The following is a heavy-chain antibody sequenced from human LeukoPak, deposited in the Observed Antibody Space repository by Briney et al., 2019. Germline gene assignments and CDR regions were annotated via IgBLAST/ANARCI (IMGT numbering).Heavy chain of an antibody. Sequence: PGGSLRLSCAASGFTFSSYAMHWVRQAPGKWLEWVAVISYDGSNKYYADSVKGRFTISRDNSKNTLYLQMNSLRAEDTAVYYCAREGSSGYYFDYWGQGTLVTVSS. CDR2: ISYDGSNK. CDR1: GFTFSSYA. V-gene: IGHV3-30-3*01. CDR3: AREGSSGYYFDY. J-gene: IGHJ4*02. D-gene: IGHD3-22*01.